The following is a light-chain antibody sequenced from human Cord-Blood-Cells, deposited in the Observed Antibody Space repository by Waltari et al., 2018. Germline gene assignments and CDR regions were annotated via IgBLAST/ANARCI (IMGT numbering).Light chain of an antibody. CDR3: QQSYSTPQT. J-gene: IGKJ1*01. CDR1: QSISSY. V-gene: IGKV1-39*01. Sequence: QMTQSPSSLSASVGARVTTTCRASQSISSYLNWYQQKPGKAPKLLIYAASSLQSGVPSRFSGSGSGTDFTLSISSLQPEDFATYYCQQSYSTPQTFGQGTKVEIK. CDR2: AAS.